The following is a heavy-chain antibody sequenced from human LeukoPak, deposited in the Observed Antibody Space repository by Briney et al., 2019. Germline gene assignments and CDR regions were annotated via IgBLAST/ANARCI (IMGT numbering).Heavy chain of an antibody. CDR1: GFTVSSSY. CDR2: IHSGGNT. J-gene: IGHJ4*02. V-gene: IGHV3-53*01. D-gene: IGHD2-15*01. CDR3: TRDLNSGGSC. Sequence: GGSLRLSCAASGFTVSSSYMSWVRQAPGKGLEWVSVIHSGGNTYYADSVKGRFTISRDNSKNTLYLQMNSLRAEDTAVCYCTRDLNSGGSCWGQGTLVTVSS.